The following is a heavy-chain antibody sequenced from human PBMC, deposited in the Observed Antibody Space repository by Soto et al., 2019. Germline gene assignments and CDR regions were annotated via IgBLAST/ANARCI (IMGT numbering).Heavy chain of an antibody. CDR2: IWYDGSNT. CDR3: AKRLSYSSSWYYFDS. CDR1: GFFLRDFG. Sequence: GGSLRLSCVASGFFLRDFGMHWVRQAPGKGLEWVSVIWYDGSNTYQGESVKGRFTMSRDISKNTLYLQMNSLRAEDTAVYYCAKRLSYSSSWYYFDSWGQGSLVTVSS. D-gene: IGHD6-13*01. V-gene: IGHV3-33*06. J-gene: IGHJ4*02.